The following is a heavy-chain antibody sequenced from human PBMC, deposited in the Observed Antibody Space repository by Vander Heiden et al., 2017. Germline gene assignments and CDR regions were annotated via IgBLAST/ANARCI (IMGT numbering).Heavy chain of an antibody. D-gene: IGHD3-22*01. CDR3: ARDGSNAFYYDSSGYGFDY. CDR1: GYTFSSYG. CDR2: ISGYNGNV. Sequence: QVQLVQSGAEVKKPGASVKVSCKASGYTFSSYGFIWVRQAPGQGLEWMGWISGYNGNVKYAQKFQGRVTMTTDTSATTGYMELRSLRSDDTAVYYCARDGSNAFYYDSSGYGFDYWGQGTLVTVSS. V-gene: IGHV1-18*01. J-gene: IGHJ4*02.